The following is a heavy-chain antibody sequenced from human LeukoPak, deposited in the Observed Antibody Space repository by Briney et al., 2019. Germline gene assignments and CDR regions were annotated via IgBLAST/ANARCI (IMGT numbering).Heavy chain of an antibody. V-gene: IGHV1-46*01. CDR2: INPSGGST. Sequence: ASVRVSCKASGYTFTSYYMHWVRQAPGQGLEWMGIINPSGGSTSYAQKFQGRVTMTRDTSTSTVYMELSSLRSEDTAVYYCARDLYSYPKVGGTLDYWGQGTLVTVSS. D-gene: IGHD5-18*01. CDR1: GYTFTSYY. J-gene: IGHJ4*02. CDR3: ARDLYSYPKVGGTLDY.